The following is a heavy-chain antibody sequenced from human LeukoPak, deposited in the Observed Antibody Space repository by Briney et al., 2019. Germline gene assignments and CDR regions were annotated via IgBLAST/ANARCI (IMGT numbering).Heavy chain of an antibody. Sequence: ASVKVSCKASGYTFTSYGISWVRQAPGQGLEWMGWISAYNGNTNYAQKLQGRVTMTTDTSTSTAYMELRSLRSDDTAVYYCARDDYYDSSGLEHFVYWGQGTLVTVSS. D-gene: IGHD3-22*01. CDR2: ISAYNGNT. CDR1: GYTFTSYG. V-gene: IGHV1-18*01. J-gene: IGHJ4*02. CDR3: ARDDYYDSSGLEHFVY.